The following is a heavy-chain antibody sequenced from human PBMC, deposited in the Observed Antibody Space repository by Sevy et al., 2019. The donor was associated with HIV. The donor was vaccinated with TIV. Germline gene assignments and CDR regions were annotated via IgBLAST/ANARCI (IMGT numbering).Heavy chain of an antibody. Sequence: ASVKVSCKASGYTFAVYYLHWVRQAPGQGLEWMGRMNPNTGVTNYAQKFQGRVTMTRDTSITTAYMELNRRGSDDTAVYYCAVLATISSFDYWGQGSLVTVSS. V-gene: IGHV1-2*06. J-gene: IGHJ4*02. D-gene: IGHD5-12*01. CDR3: AVLATISSFDY. CDR1: GYTFAVYY. CDR2: MNPNTGVT.